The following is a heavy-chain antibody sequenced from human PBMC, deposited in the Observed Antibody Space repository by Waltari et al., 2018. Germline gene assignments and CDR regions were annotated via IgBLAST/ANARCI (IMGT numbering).Heavy chain of an antibody. CDR3: ARLGIEVVPWFDP. Sequence: QVQLVQSGAEVTKPGASVKVSCKASGYTFTGYSMPCVPPAPGQGLEWMGRINPNSGGTNYAQKFQGRGTMTRDTSISTAYMELSRLRSDDTAVYYCARLGIEVVPWFDPWGQGTLVTVSS. CDR1: GYTFTGYS. CDR2: INPNSGGT. J-gene: IGHJ5*02. D-gene: IGHD1-1*01. V-gene: IGHV1-2*06.